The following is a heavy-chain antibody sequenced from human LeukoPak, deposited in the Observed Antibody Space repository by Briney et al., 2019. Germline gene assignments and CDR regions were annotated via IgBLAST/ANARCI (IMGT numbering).Heavy chain of an antibody. D-gene: IGHD3-16*01. CDR3: AKDWTPHDRVYDCLDA. CDR2: IGSGADL. CDR1: GFAFGVHA. Sequence: GGSLRLSCVGSGFAFGVHAMSWVRQAPGKGPEWVATIGSGADLFYAESVKGRFTISRDDPRNTVWLQMNSLRAEDTALYYCAKDWTPHDRVYDCLDAWGQGTQVTVSS. V-gene: IGHV3-23*01. J-gene: IGHJ5*02.